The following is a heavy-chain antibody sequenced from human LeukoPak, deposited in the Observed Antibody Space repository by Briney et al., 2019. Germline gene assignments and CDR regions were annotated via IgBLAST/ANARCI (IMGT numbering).Heavy chain of an antibody. D-gene: IGHD3-9*01. CDR3: ARTVLRYFDWLLSARGYFDY. Sequence: SETLSLTCTVSGGSISSYYWSWIRQPAGKGLEWIGRIYTSGSTNYNPSLKSRVTMSVDTSKNQFSLKLSSVTAADTAVYYCARTVLRYFDWLLSARGYFDYWGQGTLVTVSS. CDR1: GGSISSYY. J-gene: IGHJ4*02. V-gene: IGHV4-4*07. CDR2: IYTSGST.